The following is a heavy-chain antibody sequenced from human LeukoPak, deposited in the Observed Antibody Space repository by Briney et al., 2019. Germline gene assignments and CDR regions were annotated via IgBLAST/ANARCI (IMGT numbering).Heavy chain of an antibody. CDR1: GFTFSSYA. Sequence: GGSLRLSCAASGFTFSSYAMHWVRQAPGKGLEYVSAISSNGGSTYYANSVKGRFTISRDNSKNTLYLQIGSLRAEDMAVYYCVSSRCSSTSCLPLYFQHWGQGTLVTVSS. CDR2: ISSNGGST. CDR3: VSSRCSSTSCLPLYFQH. J-gene: IGHJ1*01. V-gene: IGHV3-64*01. D-gene: IGHD2-2*01.